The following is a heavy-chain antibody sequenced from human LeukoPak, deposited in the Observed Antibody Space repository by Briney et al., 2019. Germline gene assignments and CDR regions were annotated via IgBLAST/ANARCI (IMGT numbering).Heavy chain of an antibody. J-gene: IGHJ4*02. CDR1: GFTFSGHW. CDR3: AKDGSWSCTD. Sequence: GGSLRLSCAASGFTFSGHWMSWVRQAPGRGLEWVANINQGGCDKYYADSVKGRFTISRDNSKGSLYLQMNSLRADDTAVYYCAKDGSWSCTDWGQGTLVRVSS. CDR2: INQGGCDK. D-gene: IGHD2-8*02. V-gene: IGHV3-7*01.